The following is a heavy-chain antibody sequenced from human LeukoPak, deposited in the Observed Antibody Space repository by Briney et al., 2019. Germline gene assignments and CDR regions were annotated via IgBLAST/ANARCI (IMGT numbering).Heavy chain of an antibody. Sequence: GGSLRLSCAASGFTVSTNYMSWVRQAPGKGLEWVSLIYSGGNTYYADSVKGRFTISRDNSKNTLYLQMNSLRAEDTAVYSCARRVAMDFYLDYWGQGTLVTVSS. J-gene: IGHJ4*02. D-gene: IGHD5-12*01. V-gene: IGHV3-66*04. CDR3: ARRVAMDFYLDY. CDR1: GFTVSTNY. CDR2: IYSGGNT.